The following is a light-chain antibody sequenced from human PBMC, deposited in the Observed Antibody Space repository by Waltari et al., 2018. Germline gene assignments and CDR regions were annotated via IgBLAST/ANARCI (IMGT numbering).Light chain of an antibody. J-gene: IGKJ4*01. CDR2: STY. V-gene: IGKV3-20*01. CDR1: QTVSTIA. Sequence: IVLTQSPGTLSLSPGDRATLSCRARQTVSTIALSWYQQKPGQAPRVLIYSTYNRATGIPDRFSGSGSGTDFTLTINRLAPEDFAMYYCQQYDGIVVTFGGGTKVEI. CDR3: QQYDGIVVT.